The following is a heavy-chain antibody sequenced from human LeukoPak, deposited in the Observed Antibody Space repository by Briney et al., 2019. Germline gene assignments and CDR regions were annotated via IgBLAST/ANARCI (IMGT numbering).Heavy chain of an antibody. V-gene: IGHV3-23*01. CDR2: LSGSGGGT. D-gene: IGHD3-10*01. CDR3: AKVRESYSRSGSYYLGAFDI. J-gene: IGHJ3*02. CDR1: GFTFSSYA. Sequence: GGSLILSCAASGFTFSSYALTWVRQTPGKELEWFSSLSGSGGGTWYAGSVKGLFTISRDNSKNTLYLQMNSVRAEDTAVYYCAKVRESYSRSGSYYLGAFDIWGHGPMVTVSS.